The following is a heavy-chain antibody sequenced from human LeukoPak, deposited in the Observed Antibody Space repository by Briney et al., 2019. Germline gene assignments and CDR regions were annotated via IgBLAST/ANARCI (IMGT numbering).Heavy chain of an antibody. D-gene: IGHD4-11*01. CDR3: ARLYYYSKLNYLDS. Sequence: SQTLSLTCTVSDDSISSGTYYWTWIRQPAGRGREWIGRISSTGSTNYNPALKSRVTISIDPSKNQFSLRLKSVTAADTAMYYCARLYYYSKLNYLDSGGQGTLVTVYS. J-gene: IGHJ4*02. CDR1: DDSISSGTYY. CDR2: ISSTGST. V-gene: IGHV4-61*02.